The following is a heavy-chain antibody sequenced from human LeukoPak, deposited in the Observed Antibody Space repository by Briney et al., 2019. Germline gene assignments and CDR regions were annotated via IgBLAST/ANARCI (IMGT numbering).Heavy chain of an antibody. CDR2: IYYSGST. D-gene: IGHD3-22*01. Sequence: SETLSLTYTVSGGSISSYYWSWIRQPPGKGLEWIGYIYYSGSTNYNPSLKSRVTISVDTSKNQFSLKLSSVTAADTAVYYCARLPRDSSGYYPYGDYYYGMDVWGQGTTVTVSS. CDR3: ARLPRDSSGYYPYGDYYYGMDV. V-gene: IGHV4-59*08. CDR1: GGSISSYY. J-gene: IGHJ6*02.